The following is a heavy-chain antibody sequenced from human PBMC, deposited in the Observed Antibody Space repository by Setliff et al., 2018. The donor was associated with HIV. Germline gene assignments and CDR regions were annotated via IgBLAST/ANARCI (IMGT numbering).Heavy chain of an antibody. D-gene: IGHD1-1*01. CDR2: INHSGST. Sequence: SETLSLTCAVYGGSFSSYFWSWIRQPPGKGLEWIGEINHSGSTNYNPSLKSRVTISIDTSKNQFSLKLSSVAAADTAVYYCARERSLITVRRNFDSWGQGTLVTVSS. CDR1: GGSFSSYF. J-gene: IGHJ4*02. V-gene: IGHV4-34*01. CDR3: ARERSLITVRRNFDS.